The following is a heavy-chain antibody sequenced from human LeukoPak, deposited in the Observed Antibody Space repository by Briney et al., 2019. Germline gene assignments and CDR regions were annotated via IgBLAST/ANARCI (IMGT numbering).Heavy chain of an antibody. CDR2: ISYDGSNQ. D-gene: IGHD6-6*01. J-gene: IGHJ6*03. Sequence: GSLRLSCAASGFTFSTYEMNWVRQAPGKGLEWVAVISYDGSNQNYADSVKGRFIISRDNSDNTQFLQMNSLRPEDTGGYYCARDGAARLLRYYYYMDVWGKGTTVTVSS. CDR3: ARDGAARLLRYYYYMDV. V-gene: IGHV3-30*03. CDR1: GFTFSTYE.